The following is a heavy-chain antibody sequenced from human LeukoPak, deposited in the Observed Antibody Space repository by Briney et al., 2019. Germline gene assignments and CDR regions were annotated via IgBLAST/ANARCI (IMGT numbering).Heavy chain of an antibody. Sequence: SETLSLTCTVSGGSISDYYWSWIRQPPGKGLEWIGYIYYSGSTKYNPYLKSRVTISIDTSKNQFSLKLSSVTAADTALYYCARGTAAYYYLLGQGTMVTVSS. D-gene: IGHD3-22*01. V-gene: IGHV4-59*01. CDR3: ARGTAAYYYL. CDR1: GGSISDYY. CDR2: IYYSGST. J-gene: IGHJ3*01.